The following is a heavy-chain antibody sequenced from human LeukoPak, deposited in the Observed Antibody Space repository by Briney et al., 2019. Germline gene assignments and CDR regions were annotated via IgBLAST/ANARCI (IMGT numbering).Heavy chain of an antibody. CDR1: GGSFSGYY. CDR3: ASLVVVVPAVGMDV. V-gene: IGHV4-34*01. D-gene: IGHD2-2*01. J-gene: IGHJ6*02. CDR2: INHSGST. Sequence: SETLSLTCAVYGGSFSGYYWSRIRQPPGKGLEWIGEINHSGSTNYNPSLKSRVTISVDTSKNQFSLKLSSVTAADTAVYYCASLVVVVPAVGMDVWGQGTTVTVSS.